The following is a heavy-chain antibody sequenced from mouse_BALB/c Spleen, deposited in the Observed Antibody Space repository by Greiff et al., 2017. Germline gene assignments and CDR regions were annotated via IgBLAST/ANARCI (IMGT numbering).Heavy chain of an antibody. D-gene: IGHD4-1*01. V-gene: IGHV5-9-4*01. CDR2: ISSGGSYT. Sequence: DVMLVESGGGLVQPGGSLKLSCAASGFTFSSYAMSWVRQSPEKRLEWVAEISSGGSYTYYPDTVTGRFTISRDNAKNTLYLEMSSLRSEDTAMYYCARINWDRYFDVWGAGTTVTVSS. J-gene: IGHJ1*01. CDR1: GFTFSSYA. CDR3: ARINWDRYFDV.